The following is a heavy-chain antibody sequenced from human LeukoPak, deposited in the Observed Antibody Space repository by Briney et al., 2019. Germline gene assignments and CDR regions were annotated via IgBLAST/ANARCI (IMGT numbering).Heavy chain of an antibody. CDR3: ARARGGDSLFDY. D-gene: IGHD2-21*02. Sequence: GGSLRLSCAASGFTFSSYGMHWVRQAPGKGLEWVAFIRYDGTNRYYADSVKGQFTISRDNSKNMLYLQMNSLRADDTAVYYCARARGGDSLFDYWGQGTLVTVSS. J-gene: IGHJ4*02. CDR1: GFTFSSYG. V-gene: IGHV3-30*02. CDR2: IRYDGTNR.